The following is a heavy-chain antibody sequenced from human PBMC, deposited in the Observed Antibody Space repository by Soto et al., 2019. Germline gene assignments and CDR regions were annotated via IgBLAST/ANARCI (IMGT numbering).Heavy chain of an antibody. CDR2: IYSGGST. Sequence: GGSLRLSCAASGFTVSSNYMSWVRQAPGKGLEWVSVIYSGGSTYYADSVKGRFTISRHNSKNTLYLQMNSLRAEDTAVYYCARARELRWLYYYYYYMDVWGKGTTVTVSS. V-gene: IGHV3-53*04. J-gene: IGHJ6*03. CDR1: GFTVSSNY. CDR3: ARARELRWLYYYYYYMDV. D-gene: IGHD4-17*01.